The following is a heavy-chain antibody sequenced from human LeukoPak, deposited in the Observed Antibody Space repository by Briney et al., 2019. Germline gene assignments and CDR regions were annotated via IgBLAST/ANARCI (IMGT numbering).Heavy chain of an antibody. CDR2: IYYSGST. CDR1: GGSISSYY. CDR3: ARHYGSGSYYGY. D-gene: IGHD3-10*01. V-gene: IGHV4-59*01. Sequence: SETLSLTCTVSGGSISSYYWSWIRQPPGNGLEWIGYIYYSGSTNYNPSLKSRVTISVDTSKNQFSLKLSSVTAADTAVYYCARHYGSGSYYGYWGQGTLVTVSS. J-gene: IGHJ4*02.